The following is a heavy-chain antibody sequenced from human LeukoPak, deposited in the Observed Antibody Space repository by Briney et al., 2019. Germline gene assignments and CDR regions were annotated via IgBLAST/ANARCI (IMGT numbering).Heavy chain of an antibody. V-gene: IGHV4-4*07. CDR3: ARDSLDPLLFDP. CDR1: GGSISSYY. Sequence: SETLSLTCTVSGGSISSYYWSWIRQPAGKGLEWIGRIYTSGSTNYNPSLKSRVTMSVDMSKNQFSLKLSSVTAADTAVYYCARDSLDPLLFDPWGQGTLVTVSS. CDR2: IYTSGST. J-gene: IGHJ5*02.